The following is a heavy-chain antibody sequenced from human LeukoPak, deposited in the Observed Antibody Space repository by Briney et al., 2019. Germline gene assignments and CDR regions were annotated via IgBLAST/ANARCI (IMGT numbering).Heavy chain of an antibody. CDR3: ARRLGRKFGERFYYYHYMDV. V-gene: IGHV4-38-2*02. CDR2: IYHSGST. Sequence: SETLSLTCTVSGYSISSGHYWGWIRQPPGKGLEWIGSIYHSGSTYYNPSLKSRVTISVDTSKNQFSLKVSSVTAADTAVYYCARRLGRKFGERFYYYHYMDVWGKGTTVTISS. CDR1: GYSISSGHY. D-gene: IGHD3-10*01. J-gene: IGHJ6*03.